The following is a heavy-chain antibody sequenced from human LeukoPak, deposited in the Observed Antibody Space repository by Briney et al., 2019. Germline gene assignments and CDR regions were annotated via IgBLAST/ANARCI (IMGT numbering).Heavy chain of an antibody. D-gene: IGHD2-2*01. CDR1: GGSISSSSYY. CDR2: IYYSGST. Sequence: SETLSLTCTVSGGSISSSSYYWGWIRQPPGKGLEWIGGIYYSGSTYYSPSLKSRVTISVDTSKNQFSLKLSSVTAADTAVYYCARQLGYCSSTSCYADKVDYWGQGTLVTVSS. CDR3: ARQLGYCSSTSCYADKVDY. V-gene: IGHV4-39*01. J-gene: IGHJ4*02.